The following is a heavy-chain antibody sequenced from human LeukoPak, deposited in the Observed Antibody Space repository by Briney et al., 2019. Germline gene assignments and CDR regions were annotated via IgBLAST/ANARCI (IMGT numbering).Heavy chain of an antibody. CDR2: IHHSSGI. Sequence: SETLSLTCAVCGGSFTDYYWSWMRQLRGKGLEGIGEIHHSSGINYKPYPKSLLTISAETSKNPFSLTLTSVTAADTAVFYCARGPVRDDGLSGNSYYYGLDVWGKGTTVTVSS. J-gene: IGHJ6*04. D-gene: IGHD3-3*01. CDR1: GGSFTDYY. CDR3: ARGPVRDDGLSGNSYYYGLDV. V-gene: IGHV4-34*01.